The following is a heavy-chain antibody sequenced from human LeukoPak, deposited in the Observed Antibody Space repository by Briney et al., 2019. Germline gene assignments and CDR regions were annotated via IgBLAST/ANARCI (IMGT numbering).Heavy chain of an antibody. Sequence: PSQTLSLTCTVSGGSISSGSYYWSWIRQPAGKGLEWIGRIYTSGSTNYNPSLKSRVTISVDTSKNQFSLKLSPVTAADTAVYYCARVYGDSTGVDYWGQGTLVTVSS. J-gene: IGHJ4*02. CDR2: IYTSGST. CDR1: GGSISSGSYY. CDR3: ARVYGDSTGVDY. V-gene: IGHV4-61*02. D-gene: IGHD4-17*01.